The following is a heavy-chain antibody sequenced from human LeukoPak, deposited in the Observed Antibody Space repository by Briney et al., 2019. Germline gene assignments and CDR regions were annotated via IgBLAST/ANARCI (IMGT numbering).Heavy chain of an antibody. D-gene: IGHD3/OR15-3a*01. J-gene: IGHJ4*02. Sequence: PGGSLRLSCAASAFTMSHYGVSWVRQAPGKGLEWISGIRSAVETTHYADSVKGRFIISRDNSKNALSLQLNSLRPEDTALYYCAKHFCTGLDCSLFDSWGQGTLVTVSS. CDR2: IRSAVETT. CDR3: AKHFCTGLDCSLFDS. V-gene: IGHV3-23*01. CDR1: AFTMSHYG.